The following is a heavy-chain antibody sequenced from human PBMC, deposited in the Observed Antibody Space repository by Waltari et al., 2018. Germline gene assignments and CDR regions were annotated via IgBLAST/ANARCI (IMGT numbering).Heavy chain of an antibody. J-gene: IGHJ4*02. CDR1: GGPISSYY. CDR2: IYYSGST. Sequence: QVQLQESGPGLVKPSETLSLPCTVSGGPISSYYWSWIRQPPGKGLEWIGYIYYSGSTNYNPSLKSRVTISVDTSKNQFSLKLSSVTAADTAVYYCAGFYDFWSGQNWGQGTLVTVSS. CDR3: AGFYDFWSGQN. D-gene: IGHD3-3*01. V-gene: IGHV4-59*01.